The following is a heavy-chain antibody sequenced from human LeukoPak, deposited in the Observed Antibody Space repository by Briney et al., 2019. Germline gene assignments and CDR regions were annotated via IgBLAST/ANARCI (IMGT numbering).Heavy chain of an antibody. CDR3: AKDLLGGSVDY. Sequence: GGSLRLSCAASSFTFSSYEMNWVRQAPGKGLEWFSYISSSGTTVYYADSVKGRFTISRDNSKNTLYLQMNSLRAEDTAVYYCAKDLLGGSVDYWGQGTLVTVSS. D-gene: IGHD3-10*01. V-gene: IGHV3-48*03. CDR2: ISSSGTTV. CDR1: SFTFSSYE. J-gene: IGHJ4*02.